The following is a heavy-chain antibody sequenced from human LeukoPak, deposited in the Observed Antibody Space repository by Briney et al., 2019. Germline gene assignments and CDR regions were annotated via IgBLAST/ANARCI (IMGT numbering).Heavy chain of an antibody. CDR1: GDSISDKYW. V-gene: IGHV4-4*02. CDR3: ARQGDSGWYYFDY. D-gene: IGHD6-19*01. J-gene: IGHJ4*02. CDR2: VYRSGGT. Sequence: SSETLSLTCAVSGDSISDKYWWRWVRQFPDKGLEWIGEVYRSGGTSYNPSLKSRVTISVDKSKNQFSLKLTSVTAADTAAYYCARQGDSGWYYFDYWGQGTLVTVSS.